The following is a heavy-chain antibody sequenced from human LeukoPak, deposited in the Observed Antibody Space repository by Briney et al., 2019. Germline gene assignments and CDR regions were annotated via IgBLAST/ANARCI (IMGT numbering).Heavy chain of an antibody. V-gene: IGHV4-34*01. J-gene: IGHJ4*02. CDR1: GGSFSGYY. CDR2: INHSGST. Sequence: PLETLSLTCAVYGGSFSGYYWSWIRQPPGKGLEWIGEINHSGSTNYNPSLKSRVTISVDTSKNQFSLKLSSVTAADTAVYYCARISWAGYSSSRWGQGTLVTVSS. D-gene: IGHD6-13*01. CDR3: ARISWAGYSSSR.